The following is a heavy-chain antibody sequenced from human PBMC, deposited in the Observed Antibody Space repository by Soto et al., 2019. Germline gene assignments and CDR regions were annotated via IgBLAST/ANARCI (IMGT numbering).Heavy chain of an antibody. D-gene: IGHD2-8*02. V-gene: IGHV3-23*01. CDR1: GFPFSSYA. J-gene: IGHJ3*02. CDR2: ISDSGGTT. CDR3: AKDEVRGVNTALYCCDI. Sequence: EVQLLESGGGLVQQGGSLRLSCAASGFPFSSYAMSWVRQAPGRGLEWVSAISDSGGTTYYGASVKGRFTISIDNSEHTRYLQMNRLSAEDTAVYYWAKDEVRGVNTALYCCDIWGHGTMVTVS.